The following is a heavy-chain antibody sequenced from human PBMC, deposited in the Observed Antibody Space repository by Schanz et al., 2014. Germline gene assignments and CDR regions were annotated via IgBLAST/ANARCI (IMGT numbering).Heavy chain of an antibody. D-gene: IGHD1-20*01. CDR1: GFTFSSYA. CDR3: ANNWNLDY. CDR2: ISGRDGST. J-gene: IGHJ4*02. V-gene: IGHV3-23*01. Sequence: EVQLLESGGGLVQPGGSLRLSCAASGFTFSSYAMTWVRQAPGMGLEWVSAISGRDGSTYYADSVRGRFTISRDNSKSTLYLEMNSRRAEDTTVYYCANNWNLDYWGQGTLVTVSS.